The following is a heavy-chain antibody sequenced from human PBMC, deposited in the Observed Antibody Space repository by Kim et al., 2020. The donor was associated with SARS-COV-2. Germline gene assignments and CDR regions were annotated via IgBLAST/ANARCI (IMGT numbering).Heavy chain of an antibody. CDR3: ARDSSSGWYGFDY. CDR1: GGSISSYY. CDR2: IYYSGST. V-gene: IGHV4-59*13. D-gene: IGHD6-19*01. J-gene: IGHJ4*02. Sequence: SETLSLTCTVSGGSISSYYWSWIRQPPGKGLEWIGYIYYSGSTNYNPSLKSRVTISVDTSKNQFSLKLSSVTAADTAVYYCARDSSSGWYGFDYWGQGTLVTVSS.